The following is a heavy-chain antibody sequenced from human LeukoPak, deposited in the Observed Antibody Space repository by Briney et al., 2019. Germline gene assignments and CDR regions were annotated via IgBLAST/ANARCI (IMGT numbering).Heavy chain of an antibody. J-gene: IGHJ4*02. D-gene: IGHD6-19*01. CDR2: INSDGSRT. Sequence: GGSLRLSCAASGFTLSSYCMHWVRQAPGKGLEWVAYINSDGSRTSYADSVKGRFTISRDNAKNTLHLLMNSLRAEDTAVYYCARPGPYSSGWYQDFDYWGQGTLVTVSS. V-gene: IGHV3-74*01. CDR1: GFTLSSYC. CDR3: ARPGPYSSGWYQDFDY.